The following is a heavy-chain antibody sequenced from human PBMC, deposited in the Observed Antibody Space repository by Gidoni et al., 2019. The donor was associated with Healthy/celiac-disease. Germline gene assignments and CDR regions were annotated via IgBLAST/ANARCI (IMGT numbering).Heavy chain of an antibody. Sequence: EVQLVESGGGLVKPGGPLRLPCAPSESTSSTYTMNWVRQDPGKGLDWVSSISSISSNLYYADSVKGRFPISRDNAKNSLYLQMNSLRAEDTAVYYCARDPGLIAVAGTSWFDPWGQGTLVTVSS. D-gene: IGHD6-19*01. CDR1: ESTSSTYT. CDR3: ARDPGLIAVAGTSWFDP. J-gene: IGHJ5*02. V-gene: IGHV3-21*01. CDR2: ISSISSNL.